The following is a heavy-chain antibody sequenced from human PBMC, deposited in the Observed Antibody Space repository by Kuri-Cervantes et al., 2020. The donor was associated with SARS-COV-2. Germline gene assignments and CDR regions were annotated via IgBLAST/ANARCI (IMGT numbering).Heavy chain of an antibody. D-gene: IGHD2-15*01. J-gene: IGHJ6*02. CDR1: GGSFSSSC. Sequence: GSLRLSCAVYGGSFSSSCWSWIRQPPGKGLEWIGEINHSGSTNYNPSLKSRVTISEDTSKNQFSLKLTSVTAADTAAYYCARGKRVGYCSGGSCYSGRSINYYYYGMDVWGQGTTVTVSS. CDR2: INHSGST. V-gene: IGHV4-34*01. CDR3: ARGKRVGYCSGGSCYSGRSINYYYYGMDV.